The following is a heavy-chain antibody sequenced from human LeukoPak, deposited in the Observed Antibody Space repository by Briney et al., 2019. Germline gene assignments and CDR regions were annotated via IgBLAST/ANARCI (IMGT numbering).Heavy chain of an antibody. Sequence: GGAPRLSCAASGFTFSDYYMSWIRQAPGKGREWVSYISSSGSTIYYADSVKGRFTISRDNAKNSLYLQMNSLRAEDTAVYYCARARSVGLMDVWGKGTTVTVSS. CDR3: ARARSVGLMDV. CDR2: ISSSGSTI. V-gene: IGHV3-11*01. CDR1: GFTFSDYY. J-gene: IGHJ6*03.